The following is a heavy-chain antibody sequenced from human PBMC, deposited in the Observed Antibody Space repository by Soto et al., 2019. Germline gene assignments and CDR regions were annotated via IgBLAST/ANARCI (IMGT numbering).Heavy chain of an antibody. J-gene: IGHJ5*02. CDR1: GGSISSSIYY. Sequence: PSETLSLTCTVSGGSISSSIYYWGWIRQPPGKGLEWIGSIYYSGSTYYNPSLKSRVTISVDTSKNQFSLKLSSVTAADTAVYYCATSTYDFWSGYYTTWFDPWGQGTLVTVSS. V-gene: IGHV4-39*01. D-gene: IGHD3-3*01. CDR3: ATSTYDFWSGYYTTWFDP. CDR2: IYYSGST.